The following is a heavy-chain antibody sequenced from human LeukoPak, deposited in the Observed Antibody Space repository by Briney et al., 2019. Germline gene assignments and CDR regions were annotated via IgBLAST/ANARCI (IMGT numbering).Heavy chain of an antibody. Sequence: SETLSLTCTVSADSVTNSYWNWIRQPPGGGLEWIGRISYSGNTNYNPSLKSRVIISRDTSKNQFSLELTSVTAADTAVYYCAKRIIEARDNGDSNWLDPWGQGILVTVSS. V-gene: IGHV4-59*08. J-gene: IGHJ5*01. D-gene: IGHD4-17*01. CDR3: AKRIIEARDNGDSNWLDP. CDR1: ADSVTNSY. CDR2: ISYSGNT.